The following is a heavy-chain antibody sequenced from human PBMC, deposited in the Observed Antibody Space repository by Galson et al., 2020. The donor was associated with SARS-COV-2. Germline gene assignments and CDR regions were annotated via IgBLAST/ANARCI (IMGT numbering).Heavy chain of an antibody. CDR2: ISYDGSNK. D-gene: IGHD3-22*01. V-gene: IGHV3-30*01. CDR3: AREDYYDSSGAFDY. Sequence: GGSLRLSCAASGFTFSSYAMHWVRQAPGKGLEWVVVISYDGSNKYYADSVKGRFTISRDNSKNTLYLQMNSLRAEDTAVYYCAREDYYDSSGAFDYWGQGTLVTVSS. J-gene: IGHJ4*02. CDR1: GFTFSSYA.